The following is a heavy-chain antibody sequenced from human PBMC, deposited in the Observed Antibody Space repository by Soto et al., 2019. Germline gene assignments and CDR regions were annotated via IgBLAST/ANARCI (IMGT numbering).Heavy chain of an antibody. CDR2: ISSSGTFK. Sequence: GGSLRLSCAAPGFIFTSNSMNWVRQVPGKGLQWLSSISSSGTFKSYGDSVKGRFTISRDNAKNSLFLQMNNLRGEDTGLYYCARDPPHGGTSSWDADSGGQGALGTVAS. CDR1: GFIFTSNS. CDR3: ARDPPHGGTSSWDADS. J-gene: IGHJ4*02. D-gene: IGHD2-15*01. V-gene: IGHV3-21*01.